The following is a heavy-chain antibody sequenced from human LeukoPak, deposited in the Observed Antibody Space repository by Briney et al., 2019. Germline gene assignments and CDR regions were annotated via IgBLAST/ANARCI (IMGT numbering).Heavy chain of an antibody. CDR1: GFSFNMYA. CDR2: ISGTGGTT. J-gene: IGHJ4*02. V-gene: IGHV3-23*01. Sequence: GGSRRLSCAASGFSFNMYAMSWVRLAPGKGLEWVAVISGTGGTTQYADSVKGRFTISRDNSKSTLYLQMNSLRAGDTAKYFCAKVGFRGGSAEYYWGQGILVTVSS. D-gene: IGHD1-26*01. CDR3: AKVGFRGGSAEYY.